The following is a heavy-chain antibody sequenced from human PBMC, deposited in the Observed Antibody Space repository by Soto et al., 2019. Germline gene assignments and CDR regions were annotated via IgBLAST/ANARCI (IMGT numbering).Heavy chain of an antibody. CDR2: VLHSGIT. J-gene: IGHJ4*02. V-gene: IGHV4-4*02. CDR1: GGSMKTTNW. CDR3: TKDEAGSPFRY. D-gene: IGHD3-10*01. Sequence: SETLSLTCAVSGGSMKTTNWWSWVRQPPAKGLEWIGEVLHSGITRYNPSLKSRATVSVDTSKNQFFLNLASVTAADTAVYYCTKDEAGSPFRYWGQGAMVTVSS.